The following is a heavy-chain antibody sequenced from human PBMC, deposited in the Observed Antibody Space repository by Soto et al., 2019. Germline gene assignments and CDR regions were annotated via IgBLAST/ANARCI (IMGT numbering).Heavy chain of an antibody. CDR1: EFTFNTYW. V-gene: IGHV3-7*01. J-gene: IGHJ4*02. CDR2: IKDDGSEK. CDR3: VRDTTGFGYFDS. Sequence: PGGSLRLSCLSSEFTFNTYWMNWVRQAPGRGLEWVANIKDDGSEKNYVDSVKGRFTISRDSLTTSLYLQMNSLRAGDTAVYYCVRDTTGFGYFDSWGQGTLVTVSS. D-gene: IGHD1-1*01.